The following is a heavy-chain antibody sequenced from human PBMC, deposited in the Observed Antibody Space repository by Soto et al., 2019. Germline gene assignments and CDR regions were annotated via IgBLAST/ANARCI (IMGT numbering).Heavy chain of an antibody. J-gene: IGHJ4*02. Sequence: GGSLRLSCAASGFTFDDYAMHWVRQAPGKGLEWVSGISWNSGSIGYADSVKGRFTISRDNAKNSLYLQMNSLRAEDTALYYCAISGSYLGPFDYWGQGTLVTVSS. CDR3: AISGSYLGPFDY. CDR1: GFTFDDYA. V-gene: IGHV3-9*01. CDR2: ISWNSGSI. D-gene: IGHD1-26*01.